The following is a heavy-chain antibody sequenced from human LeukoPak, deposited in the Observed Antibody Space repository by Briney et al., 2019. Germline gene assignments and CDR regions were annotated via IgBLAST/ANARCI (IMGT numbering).Heavy chain of an antibody. CDR3: AEDGGLDRYGYNPLDY. CDR1: GFTFDDYA. V-gene: IGHV3-9*01. Sequence: QPGGSLRLSCAASGFTFDDYAMHWVRQAPGKGLEWVSGISWNSGSIGYADSVKGRFTISRDNAKNSLYLQMNSLRPEDTALYYCAEDGGLDRYGYNPLDYWGQGTLVTVSS. CDR2: ISWNSGSI. J-gene: IGHJ4*02. D-gene: IGHD5-24*01.